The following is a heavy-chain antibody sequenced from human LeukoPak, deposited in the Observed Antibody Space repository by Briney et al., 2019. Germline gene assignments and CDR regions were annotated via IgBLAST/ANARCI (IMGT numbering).Heavy chain of an antibody. Sequence: GESLKISCKGSGYSFTSYWIGWVRQMPGKGLEWMGIIYPGDSGTRYSPSFQGRVTISADKSISTAYLQWSSLKASDTAMYYCASLPSSGWYSRAYFQHWGQGTLVTVSS. J-gene: IGHJ1*01. CDR2: IYPGDSGT. D-gene: IGHD6-19*01. CDR1: GYSFTSYW. V-gene: IGHV5-51*01. CDR3: ASLPSSGWYSRAYFQH.